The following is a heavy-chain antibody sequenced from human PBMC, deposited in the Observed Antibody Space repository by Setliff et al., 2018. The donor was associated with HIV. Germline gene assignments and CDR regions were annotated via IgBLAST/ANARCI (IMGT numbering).Heavy chain of an antibody. D-gene: IGHD3-22*01. CDR3: ARISGNDRGGYYYHYFGY. CDR1: GYTFRNYA. CDR2: IDSGNGNT. V-gene: IGHV1-3*04. Sequence: ASVKVSCKASGYTFRNYAVHWVRQAPGQRLEWMGWIDSGNGNTKISPKFQDRVTIIRDTSATAVYMEVNSLRSEDTAVYYCARISGNDRGGYYYHYFGYWGQGTLVTVSS. J-gene: IGHJ4*02.